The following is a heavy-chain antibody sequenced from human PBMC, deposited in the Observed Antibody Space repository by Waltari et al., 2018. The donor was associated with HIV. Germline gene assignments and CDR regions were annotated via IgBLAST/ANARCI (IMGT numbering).Heavy chain of an antibody. CDR2: INPSGGSK. V-gene: IGHV1-46*01. CDR3: ARDLTRYCSGGSCYTPGY. Sequence: QVQLVQSGAEVKKPGASVKVSCKASGYTFTSYYMHWVRQAPGQGLEWMGIINPSGGSKSYAQKFQGRVTMTRDTSTSTVYMELSSLRSEDTAVYYCARDLTRYCSGGSCYTPGYWGQGTLVTVSS. D-gene: IGHD2-15*01. CDR1: GYTFTSYY. J-gene: IGHJ4*02.